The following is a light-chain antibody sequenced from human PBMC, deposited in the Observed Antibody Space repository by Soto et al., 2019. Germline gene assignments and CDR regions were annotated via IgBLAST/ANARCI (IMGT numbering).Light chain of an antibody. CDR3: QQRSNWPGIT. CDR1: QSVGTY. V-gene: IGKV3-11*01. Sequence: EIVLTQSPATLSLSPGERAILSCRASQSVGTYLAWYQQKPGQAPRLLIYDASNRATGIPARFGGSGPGTDFTLTINSLEPEDFAVYYCQQRSNWPGITFGGGTKVDIK. J-gene: IGKJ4*01. CDR2: DAS.